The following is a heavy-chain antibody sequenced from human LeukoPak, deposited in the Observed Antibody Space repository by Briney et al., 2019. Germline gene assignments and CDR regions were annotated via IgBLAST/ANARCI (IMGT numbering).Heavy chain of an antibody. J-gene: IGHJ4*02. D-gene: IGHD6-19*01. V-gene: IGHV3-21*01. CDR2: ISSGSKYI. Sequence: PGGSLRLSCLASGFTFSSYSMNWVRQAPGKGLEWVSSISSGSKYIYYGDSGKGRFTISRDNAKSSLYLQMNSLRAEDTAVYYCASSGYSSGWYLYYFDYWGQGTLVTVSS. CDR3: ASSGYSSGWYLYYFDY. CDR1: GFTFSSYS.